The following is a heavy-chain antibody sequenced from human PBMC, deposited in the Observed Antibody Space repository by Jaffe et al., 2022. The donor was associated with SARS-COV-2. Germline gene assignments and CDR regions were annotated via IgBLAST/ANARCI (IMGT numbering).Heavy chain of an antibody. CDR1: GYTFTTYK. J-gene: IGHJ4*02. CDR3: AIPYIYGDYVDN. D-gene: IGHD4-17*01. Sequence: QVQLVQSGAEVKKPGASMKVSCKASGYTFTTYKINWVRQATGQGLEWMGWMDPKSGDIGYAQRFQGRVTMTRNTSISTAYLELSGLRSEDTAVYYCAIPYIYGDYVDNWGQGTLVTVSS. CDR2: MDPKSGDI. V-gene: IGHV1-8*01.